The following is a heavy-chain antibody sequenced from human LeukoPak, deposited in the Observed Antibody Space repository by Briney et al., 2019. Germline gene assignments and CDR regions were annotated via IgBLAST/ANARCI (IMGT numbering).Heavy chain of an antibody. CDR3: ARSGLGYYFDY. CDR2: IYHSGST. V-gene: IGHV4-30-2*01. J-gene: IGHJ4*02. D-gene: IGHD7-27*01. CDR1: GGSISSGGYY. Sequence: SETLSLTCTVSGGSISSGGYYWSWIRQPPGKGLEWIGYIYHSGSTYYNPSLKSRVTISVDRSKNQFSLKLSSVTAADTAVYYCARSGLGYYFDYWGQGTLVTVSS.